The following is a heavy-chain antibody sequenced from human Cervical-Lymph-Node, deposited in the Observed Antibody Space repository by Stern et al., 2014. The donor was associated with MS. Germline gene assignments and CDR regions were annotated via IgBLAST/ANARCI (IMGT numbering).Heavy chain of an antibody. D-gene: IGHD3-10*01. V-gene: IGHV1-69*01. CDR3: ALGGFGHYFEY. CDR1: GGPFSSSD. CDR2: IIPIIGTA. J-gene: IGHJ4*02. Sequence: QLVQSGAEVPKPGSSVKVSCRASGGPFSSSDISWVRQAPGQGLEWMGGIIPIIGTANYAQKYQGRVTITADESTSTAYMELSSLRSEDTAIYYCALGGFGHYFEYWGQGTLVTVSS.